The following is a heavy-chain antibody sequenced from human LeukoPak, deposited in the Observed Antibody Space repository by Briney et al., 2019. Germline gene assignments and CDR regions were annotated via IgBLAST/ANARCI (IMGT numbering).Heavy chain of an antibody. CDR3: ARGRGGDYVPSRFDY. Sequence: QPGGSLRLSCAASGFTFSSYAMSWVRQAPGKGLEWVSSISGSGGNTYYADSVEGRFTVSRDNSKNTLYLQMNSLRAEDTALYYCARGRGGDYVPSRFDYWGQGTLVTVSS. CDR1: GFTFSSYA. V-gene: IGHV3-23*01. CDR2: ISGSGGNT. J-gene: IGHJ4*02. D-gene: IGHD4-17*01.